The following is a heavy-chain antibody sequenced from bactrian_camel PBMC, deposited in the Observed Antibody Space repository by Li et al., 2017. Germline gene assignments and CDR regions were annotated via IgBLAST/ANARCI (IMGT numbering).Heavy chain of an antibody. J-gene: IGHJ4*01. V-gene: IGHV3S9*01. D-gene: IGHD3*01. Sequence: VQLVESGGDSVQPGGSLTLSCKVSGYDISTYSLAWFRQHPSGNGRQGIAAVDSDGTTTYADSSKGRFTISKDKSKNILDLEMKNLTPEDTAMYYCATDTSRGLYCSQNLRDWNIWGQGTQVTVS. CDR3: ATDTSRGLYCSQNLRDWNI. CDR2: VDSDGTT. CDR1: GYDISTYS.